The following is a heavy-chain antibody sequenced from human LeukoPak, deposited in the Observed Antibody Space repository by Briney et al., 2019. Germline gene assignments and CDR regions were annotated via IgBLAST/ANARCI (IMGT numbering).Heavy chain of an antibody. D-gene: IGHD2-2*01. J-gene: IGHJ3*01. CDR2: IFYSGNT. Sequence: SETLSLTCTVSGGSISSSSYYWGWIRQPPGKGLEWIGSIFYSGNTHYSPSLKSRVTISLDTSKTQFSLRLSSVTAADTAVYYCARLSVIPPNDDFDLWGQGTMVTVSS. V-gene: IGHV4-39*07. CDR3: ARLSVIPPNDDFDL. CDR1: GGSISSSSYY.